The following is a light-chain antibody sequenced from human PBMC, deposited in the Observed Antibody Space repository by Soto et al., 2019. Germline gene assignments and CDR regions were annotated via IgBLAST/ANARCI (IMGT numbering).Light chain of an antibody. V-gene: IGKV3-15*01. Sequence: EIVLTQSPATLSLSPGERATLSCRAIQSVSNNYLAWYQQKPGQAPRLLIYGAPTRATGLPARFSGSGSGTDFTLTISSLQSEDFAVYYCQQYNTWPPITFGQGTRLEIK. CDR1: QSVSNN. J-gene: IGKJ5*01. CDR3: QQYNTWPPIT. CDR2: GAP.